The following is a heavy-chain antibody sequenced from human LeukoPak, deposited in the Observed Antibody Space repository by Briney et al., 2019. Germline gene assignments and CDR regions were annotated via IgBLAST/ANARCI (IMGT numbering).Heavy chain of an antibody. D-gene: IGHD6-13*01. J-gene: IGHJ4*02. CDR2: IIPIFGTA. CDR1: GGTFSSYA. Sequence: SVNVSCKASGGTFSSYAISWVRQAPGQGLEWMGGIIPIFGTANYAQKFQGRVTITADESTSTAYMELSSLRSEDTAVYYCARGSAIAAADGGDYWGQGTLVTVSS. V-gene: IGHV1-69*01. CDR3: ARGSAIAAADGGDY.